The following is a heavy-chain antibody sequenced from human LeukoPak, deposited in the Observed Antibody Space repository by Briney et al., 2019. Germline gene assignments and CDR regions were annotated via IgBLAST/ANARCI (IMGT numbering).Heavy chain of an antibody. J-gene: IGHJ5*02. D-gene: IGHD6-13*01. CDR2: ISTYNGNT. V-gene: IGHV1-18*01. CDR3: ARDGYSSSWYRLNWFDP. CDR1: GYTFTSYG. Sequence: ASVKVSCKASGYTFTSYGISWVRQAPGQGLEWMGWISTYNGNTNYAQKLQGRVTMTSDTSTSTAYMELRSLRSDDTAVYYCARDGYSSSWYRLNWFDPWGQGTLVTVSS.